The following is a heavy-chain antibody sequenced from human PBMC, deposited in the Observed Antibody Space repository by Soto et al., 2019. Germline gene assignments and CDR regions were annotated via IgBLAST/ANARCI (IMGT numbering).Heavy chain of an antibody. Sequence: QVQLQESGPGLVKPSQTLSLTCTVSGGSISSGGYYWSWIRQHPGKGLEWIGYIYYSGSTYYNPFLRSCVTSTVDTSENQFSLKLSSVTAADTAVYDCASIMTTVRGDAFVILGQGTMVTVSS. V-gene: IGHV4-31*03. J-gene: IGHJ3*02. D-gene: IGHD4-17*01. CDR2: IYYSGST. CDR1: GGSISSGGYY. CDR3: ASIMTTVRGDAFVI.